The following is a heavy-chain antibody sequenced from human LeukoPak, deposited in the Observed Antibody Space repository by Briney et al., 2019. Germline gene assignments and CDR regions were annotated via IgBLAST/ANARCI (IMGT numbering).Heavy chain of an antibody. CDR3: ARSSGSYKGYAFDI. CDR1: GYTFTSYG. Sequence: GASVKVSCKASGYTFTSYGISWVRQAPGQGLEWMGIINPSGGSTSYAQKFQGRVTMTRDTSTSTVYMELSSLRSEDTAVYYCARSSGSYKGYAFDIWGQGTMVTVSS. D-gene: IGHD1-26*01. CDR2: INPSGGST. J-gene: IGHJ3*02. V-gene: IGHV1-46*01.